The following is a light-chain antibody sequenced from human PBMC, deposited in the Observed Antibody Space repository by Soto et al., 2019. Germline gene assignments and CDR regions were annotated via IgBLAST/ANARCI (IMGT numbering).Light chain of an antibody. J-gene: IGKJ4*01. V-gene: IGKV1-9*01. CDR2: AAS. Sequence: DLQLTQSPSFLSASVGDRVAITCRASQGISKSLAWYQQKPEESPKLLISAASTLQSGVPSRFSGSGSGTDFTLTIRSLQPEDLAIYFCQQDNCYPLTFGGGTNVEIK. CDR1: QGISKS. CDR3: QQDNCYPLT.